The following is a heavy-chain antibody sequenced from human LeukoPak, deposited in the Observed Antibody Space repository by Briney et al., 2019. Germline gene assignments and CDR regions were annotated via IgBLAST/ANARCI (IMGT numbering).Heavy chain of an antibody. CDR1: GGSFSGYY. J-gene: IGHJ4*02. CDR2: INHSGST. D-gene: IGHD3-10*01. V-gene: IGHV4-34*01. CDR3: AREAGEYYFDY. Sequence: SETLSLTCAVYGGSFSGYYWSWIRQPPGKGLEWIGEINHSGSTNYNPSLKSRVTISVDTSKNQFSLKLSSVTAADTAVYYCAREAGEYYFDYWGQGTLVTVSS.